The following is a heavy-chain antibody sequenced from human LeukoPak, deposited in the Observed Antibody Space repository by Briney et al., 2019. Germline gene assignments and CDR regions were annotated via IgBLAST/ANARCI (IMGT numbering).Heavy chain of an antibody. CDR2: ISGSGGST. D-gene: IGHD4-17*01. CDR3: AKDLRNYGDYRDAFDI. Sequence: GGSLRLSCAASGFTFSSHAMSWVRQAPGKGLEWVSAISGSGGSTYYADSVKGRFTISRDNSKNTLYLQMNSLRAEDTAVYYCAKDLRNYGDYRDAFDIWGQGTMVTVSS. CDR1: GFTFSSHA. J-gene: IGHJ3*02. V-gene: IGHV3-23*01.